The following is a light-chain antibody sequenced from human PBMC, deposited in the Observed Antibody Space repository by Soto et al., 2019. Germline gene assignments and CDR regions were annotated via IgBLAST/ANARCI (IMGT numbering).Light chain of an antibody. CDR1: QSISSW. V-gene: IGKV1-5*01. Sequence: DIQMTQSPSTLSASVGDRVTITCRASQSISSWLAWYQQKPGKAPKLLIYDASSLESGVPSRFSGSGSGTEFNLTISSLQPDDFATYYCQQYNSYSYTVGQGTKLEIK. CDR2: DAS. J-gene: IGKJ2*01. CDR3: QQYNSYSYT.